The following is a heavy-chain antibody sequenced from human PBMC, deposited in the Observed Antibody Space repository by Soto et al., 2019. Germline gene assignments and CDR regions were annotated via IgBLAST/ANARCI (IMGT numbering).Heavy chain of an antibody. CDR3: TFNNFDY. V-gene: IGHV3-48*02. CDR1: GFTFSSYS. Sequence: GSLRLSCAASGFTFSSYSMNWVRQAPGKGLEWVSYISTSSSTIYYADSVKGRFTISRDNAKNSLYLQMNSLRDEDTAVYYCTFNNFDYWGQGTLVTVSS. CDR2: ISTSSSTI. J-gene: IGHJ4*02.